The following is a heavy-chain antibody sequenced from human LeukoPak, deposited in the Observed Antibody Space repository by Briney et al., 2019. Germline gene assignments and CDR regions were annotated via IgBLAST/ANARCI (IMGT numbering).Heavy chain of an antibody. CDR3: ARLSWDEGDSSGCLGY. Sequence: PSETLSLTCTVSGGSISSSSYYWGWIRQPPGKGLEWIGSIYYSGSTYYSPSLKSRVTISVDTSKNQFSLKLSSVTAADTAVYYCARLSWDEGDSSGCLGYWGQGTLVTVSS. V-gene: IGHV4-39*01. D-gene: IGHD6-19*01. CDR1: GGSISSSSYY. CDR2: IYYSGST. J-gene: IGHJ4*02.